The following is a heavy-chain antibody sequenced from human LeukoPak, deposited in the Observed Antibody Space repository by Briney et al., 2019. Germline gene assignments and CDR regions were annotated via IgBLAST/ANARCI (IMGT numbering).Heavy chain of an antibody. CDR1: GFTFSSYE. CDR2: ISSSGSTI. J-gene: IGHJ4*02. V-gene: IGHV3-48*03. Sequence: PGGSLRLSCAASGFTFSSYEMNWVRQAPGKGLGWVSYISSSGSTIYYADSVKGRFTISRDNAKNSLYLQMNSLRAEDTAVYYCARDTPPYYDYVWGSQGVFDYWGQGTLVTVSS. CDR3: ARDTPPYYDYVWGSQGVFDY. D-gene: IGHD3-16*01.